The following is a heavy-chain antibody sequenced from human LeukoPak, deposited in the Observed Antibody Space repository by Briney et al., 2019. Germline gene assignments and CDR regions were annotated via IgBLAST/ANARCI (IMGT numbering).Heavy chain of an antibody. D-gene: IGHD1/OR15-1a*01. J-gene: IGHJ4*02. V-gene: IGHV3-72*01. CDR3: AKISWDGRGTFD. CDR1: GFTFSDHF. CDR2: SRNKAKSYTT. Sequence: SGGSLRLSCAVSGFTFSDHFLDWARQAPGKGLEWVGRSRNKAKSYTTEYAASVKGRFTISRDDSKNSLYLQMNSLETEDTAVYYCAKISWDGRGTFDWGRGTLVTVSS.